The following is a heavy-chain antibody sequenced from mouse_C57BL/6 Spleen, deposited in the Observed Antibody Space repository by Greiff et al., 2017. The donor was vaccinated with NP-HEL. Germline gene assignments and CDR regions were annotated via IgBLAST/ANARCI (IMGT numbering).Heavy chain of an antibody. V-gene: IGHV7-3*01. J-gene: IGHJ1*03. CDR3: ARPVVPYWYFDV. D-gene: IGHD1-1*01. CDR2: IRNKANGYTT. CDR1: GFTFTDYY. Sequence: EVKLMESGGGLVQPGGSLSLSCAASGFTFTDYYMSWVRQPPGKALEWLGFIRNKANGYTTEYSASVKGRFTISRDNSQSILYLQMNALRAEDSATYYCARPVVPYWYFDVWGTGTTVTVSS.